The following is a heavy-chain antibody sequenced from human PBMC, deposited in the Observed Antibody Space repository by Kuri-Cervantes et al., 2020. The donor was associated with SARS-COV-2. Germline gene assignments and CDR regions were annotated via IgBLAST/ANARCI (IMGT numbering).Heavy chain of an antibody. J-gene: IGHJ5*02. Sequence: GESLKISCAASGFTFSSYAMHWVRQAPGKGLEWVAVISYDGSNKYYADSVKGRFTISSDYAKNSLYLQMNSLRAEDTAVYYCARDYYASGSYGWFDPWGQGTLVTVSS. CDR3: ARDYYASGSYGWFDP. D-gene: IGHD3-10*01. V-gene: IGHV3-30-3*01. CDR1: GFTFSSYA. CDR2: ISYDGSNK.